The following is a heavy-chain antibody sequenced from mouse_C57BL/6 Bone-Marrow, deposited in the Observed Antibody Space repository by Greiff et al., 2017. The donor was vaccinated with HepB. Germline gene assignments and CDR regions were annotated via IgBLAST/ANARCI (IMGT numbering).Heavy chain of an antibody. CDR1: GFTFSSYA. CDR2: ISDGGSYT. J-gene: IGHJ3*01. CDR3: ARDPNYYGSSWFAY. V-gene: IGHV5-4*01. Sequence: EVQGVESGGGLVKPGGSLKLSCAASGFTFSSYAMSWVRQTPEKRLEWVATISDGGSYTYYPDNVKGRFTISRDNAKNNLYLQMSHLKSEDTAMYYCARDPNYYGSSWFAYWGQGTLVTVSA. D-gene: IGHD1-1*01.